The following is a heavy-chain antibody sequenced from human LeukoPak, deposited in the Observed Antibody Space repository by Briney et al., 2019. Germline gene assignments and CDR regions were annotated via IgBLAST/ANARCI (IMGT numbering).Heavy chain of an antibody. J-gene: IGHJ3*02. CDR2: ISSSSSYI. D-gene: IGHD1-26*01. Sequence: GGSLRLSCAASGFTFSSYSMKWVRQAPGKGLEWVSFISSSSSYIYYADSLKGRFTISRDNAKNSLYLQMNSLRAEDTAVYYCAKDQPVGATITAFDIWGQGTMVTVSS. CDR3: AKDQPVGATITAFDI. CDR1: GFTFSSYS. V-gene: IGHV3-21*01.